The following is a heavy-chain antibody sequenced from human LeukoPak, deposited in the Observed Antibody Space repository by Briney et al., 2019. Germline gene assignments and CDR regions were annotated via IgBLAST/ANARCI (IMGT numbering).Heavy chain of an antibody. V-gene: IGHV3-23*01. J-gene: IGHJ4*02. CDR3: AKGLEPATDVKQTFDF. D-gene: IGHD1-26*01. Sequence: PVGALRLSCGASGFTFTMYAMSWVRQGPGKGLEWVSAISSSGDKTHYMDSVKGRFTISRDNSRNTVYLQMNSLRVEDAALYYCAKGLEPATDVKQTFDFWGQGALVTVSS. CDR1: GFTFTMYA. CDR2: ISSSGDKT.